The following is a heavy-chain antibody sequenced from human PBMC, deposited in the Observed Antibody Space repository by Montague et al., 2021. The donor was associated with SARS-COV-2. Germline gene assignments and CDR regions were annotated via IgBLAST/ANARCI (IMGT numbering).Heavy chain of an antibody. CDR2: IYYSGST. J-gene: IGHJ4*02. Sequence: SETLSLTCTVSGGSISSYYWSWIRQPPGKGLEWIGYIYYSGSTNYNPSLKSRVTISVDTSKNQFSLKLSSVTAADTAVYYCASKRKATVVTDLLFDYWGQGTLVTVSS. CDR1: GGSISSYY. CDR3: ASKRKATVVTDLLFDY. D-gene: IGHD4-23*01. V-gene: IGHV4-59*08.